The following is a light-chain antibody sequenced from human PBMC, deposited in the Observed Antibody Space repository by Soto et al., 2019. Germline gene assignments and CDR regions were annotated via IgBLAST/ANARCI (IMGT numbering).Light chain of an antibody. V-gene: IGKV3-20*01. CDR3: QQFSSYPLT. CDR2: DAS. Sequence: MLTQSPGTLSLNPGERATLSCRASQTVRNNYLAWYQQKPGQAPRLLIYDASSRATGIPDRFSGGGSGTDFTLTISRLEPEDFAVYYCQQFSSYPLTFGGGTNVDVK. J-gene: IGKJ4*01. CDR1: QTVRNNY.